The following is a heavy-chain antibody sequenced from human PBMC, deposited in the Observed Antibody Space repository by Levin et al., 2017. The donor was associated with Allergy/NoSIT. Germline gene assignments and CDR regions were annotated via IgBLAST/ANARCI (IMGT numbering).Heavy chain of an antibody. CDR1: GGSISSGSYY. D-gene: IGHD6-6*01. J-gene: IGHJ4*02. Sequence: PSETLSLTCTVSGGSISSGSYYWGWIRQPPGKGLGWIGSIHHSGSTYYNPSLKSRITMSVDTSKNQFSLMLSSVTAADTAVYYCARAGRVEGAARRHFFDDWGQGTLVTVSS. V-gene: IGHV4-39*07. CDR2: IHHSGST. CDR3: ARAGRVEGAARRHFFDD.